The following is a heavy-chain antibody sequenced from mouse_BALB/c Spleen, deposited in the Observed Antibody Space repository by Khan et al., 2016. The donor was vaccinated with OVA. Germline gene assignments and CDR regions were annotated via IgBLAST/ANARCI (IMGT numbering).Heavy chain of an antibody. J-gene: IGHJ1*01. CDR3: ARGDGNSLYWYVDV. Sequence: QVQLQQSGAELVRPGASVKLSCKASGYTFTSYWMNWVKQRPGQGLEWIGMIDPSDSETHYNQMFKDKATLTVDKSSSTAYMQLSSLPSEDSAVYDCARGDGNSLYWYVDVWGAGTTVTVSS. D-gene: IGHD2-1*01. CDR1: GYTFTSYW. V-gene: IGHV1-61*01. CDR2: IDPSDSET.